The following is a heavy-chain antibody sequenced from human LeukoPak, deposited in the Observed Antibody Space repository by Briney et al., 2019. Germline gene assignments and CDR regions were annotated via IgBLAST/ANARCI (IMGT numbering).Heavy chain of an antibody. J-gene: IGHJ4*02. CDR1: GFTFSSAW. D-gene: IGHD1-26*01. CDR3: VRDRVGPDY. V-gene: IGHV3-74*03. CDR2: ITDDATT. Sequence: GGSLRLSCAASGFTFSSAWMHWVRQALGTGLVWVSRITDDATTTYADFVRGRLTISRDNAKNILYLQMNSLRAEDTALYYCVRDRVGPDYCGQGTLVTVSS.